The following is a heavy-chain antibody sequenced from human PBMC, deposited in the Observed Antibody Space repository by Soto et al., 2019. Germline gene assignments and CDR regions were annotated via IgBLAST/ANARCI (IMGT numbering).Heavy chain of an antibody. CDR2: IIPIFGTA. CDR3: ARPKLSSSWPNDYYYGMDV. V-gene: IGHV1-69*01. D-gene: IGHD6-13*01. J-gene: IGHJ6*02. Sequence: QVQLVQSGAEVKKPGSSVKVSCKASGGTFSSYAISWVRQAPGQGLEWMGGIIPIFGTANYAQKFQGRVTITADESTSTADMELSSLRSEDTAVYYCARPKLSSSWPNDYYYGMDVWGQGATVTVSS. CDR1: GGTFSSYA.